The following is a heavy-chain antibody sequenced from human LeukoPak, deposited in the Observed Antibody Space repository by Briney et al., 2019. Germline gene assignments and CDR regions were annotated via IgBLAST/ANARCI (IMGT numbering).Heavy chain of an antibody. CDR1: GGSINSGGYY. Sequence: SETLSLTCTVSGGSINSGGYYWAWIRQPPGKGLEWIGSIYYSGSTYYNPSLKSRVTISIDMSKNQFSLKLSSVTATDTAVYYCARVGEGLFDYWGQGTLVTVSS. V-gene: IGHV4-39*01. CDR2: IYYSGST. J-gene: IGHJ4*02. CDR3: ARVGEGLFDY. D-gene: IGHD3-10*01.